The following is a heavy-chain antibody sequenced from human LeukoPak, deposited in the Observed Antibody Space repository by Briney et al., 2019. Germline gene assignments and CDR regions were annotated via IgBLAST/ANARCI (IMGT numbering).Heavy chain of an antibody. J-gene: IGHJ5*02. Sequence: SETLSLTCTVSGGSISSYYWSWIRQPPGKGLEWIGYIYYSGSTNYNPSLKSRVTISVDTSKDQFSLKLSSVTAADTAVYYCARLRRGFGELLIDPWGQGTLVTVSS. CDR3: ARLRRGFGELLIDP. V-gene: IGHV4-59*08. CDR2: IYYSGST. CDR1: GGSISSYY. D-gene: IGHD3-10*01.